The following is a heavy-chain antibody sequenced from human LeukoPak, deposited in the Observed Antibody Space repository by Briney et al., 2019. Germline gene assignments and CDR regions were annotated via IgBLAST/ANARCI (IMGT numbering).Heavy chain of an antibody. J-gene: IGHJ4*02. CDR3: TGGSGWYSPDY. CDR1: RFTFTDSA. Sequence: GGSLRLSCAASRFTFTDSAMHWVRQASGKGLEWVGHTRGKPKYYATAYAASVRGRFTISRDESKNTAYLQMNSLKIEDTAVYYCTGGSGWYSPDYWGQGTLVTVSS. V-gene: IGHV3-73*01. CDR2: TRGKPKYYAT. D-gene: IGHD6-19*01.